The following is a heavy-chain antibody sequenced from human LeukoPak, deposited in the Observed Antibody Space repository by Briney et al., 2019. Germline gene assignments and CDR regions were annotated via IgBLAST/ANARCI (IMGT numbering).Heavy chain of an antibody. Sequence: GGSLRPSCAASGFTFDDYAMHWVRQAPGKGLEWVSGISWNSGSIGYADSVKGRFTISRDNAKNSLYLQMNSLRAEDTALYYCAKGGVYDSSGYLGYWGQGTLVTVSS. J-gene: IGHJ4*02. V-gene: IGHV3-9*01. D-gene: IGHD3-22*01. CDR1: GFTFDDYA. CDR3: AKGGVYDSSGYLGY. CDR2: ISWNSGSI.